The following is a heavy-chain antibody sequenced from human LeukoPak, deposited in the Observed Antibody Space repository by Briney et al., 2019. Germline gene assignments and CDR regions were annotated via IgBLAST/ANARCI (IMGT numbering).Heavy chain of an antibody. CDR1: GYTFTGHY. J-gene: IGHJ5*02. CDR2: INPNSGGT. V-gene: IGHV1-2*02. D-gene: IGHD3-3*01. Sequence: ASVKVSCTASGYTFTGHYMHWVRQAPGQGLEWMGWINPNSGGTKYAQKFKGRVTLTRDTSISTAYMELSRLRCDDTAVYYCARSYDFWSGPPFDPWGQGTLVTVSS. CDR3: ARSYDFWSGPPFDP.